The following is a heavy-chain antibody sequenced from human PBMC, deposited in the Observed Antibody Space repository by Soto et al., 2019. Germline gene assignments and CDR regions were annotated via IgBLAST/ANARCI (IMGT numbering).Heavy chain of an antibody. J-gene: IGHJ5*02. CDR1: GGSISSGGYY. Sequence: QVQLQESGPGLVKPSQTLSLTCTVSGGSISSGGYYWSWIRQHPGKGLEWIGYIYYSGNTYYNPSLKGRVTISVDTSKNQFSLRLNSVTAADAAVYYGASGNWNPNWFDPWGQGTLVTVSS. CDR2: IYYSGNT. D-gene: IGHD1-1*01. V-gene: IGHV4-31*03. CDR3: ASGNWNPNWFDP.